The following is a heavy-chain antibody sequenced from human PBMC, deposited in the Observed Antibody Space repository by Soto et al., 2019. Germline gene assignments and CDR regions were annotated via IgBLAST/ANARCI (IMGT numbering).Heavy chain of an antibody. CDR2: IMPIFRTP. Sequence: QVQLEQSGAEVKKPGSSVKVSCKTSGGTFSNSAISWVRQAPGQGPEWMGGIMPIFRTPDYAQKFQDIVTITADESTTTAYMELRGLSCDDTAVYYWARDKDRLQIGGNYHFLLDVCGQGTKVTVSS. CDR3: ARDKDRLQIGGNYHFLLDV. J-gene: IGHJ6*02. V-gene: IGHV1-69*12. CDR1: GGTFSNSA. D-gene: IGHD1-7*01.